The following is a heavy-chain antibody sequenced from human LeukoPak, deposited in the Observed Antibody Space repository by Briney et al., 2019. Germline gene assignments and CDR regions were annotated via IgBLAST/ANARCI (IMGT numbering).Heavy chain of an antibody. CDR3: ARECDSSRCASSSPDY. D-gene: IGHD6-6*01. J-gene: IGHJ4*02. V-gene: IGHV3-74*01. CDR2: VSTDGTTT. CDR1: GFGFSRYW. Sequence: GGSLRLSCAASGFGFSRYWMHWVRQAPGKGLVWVSRVSTDGTTTTYADSVQGRFTVSRDNAKNTLFLQMNDLRPEDTAVYFCARECDSSRCASSSPDYWGQGTLVTVSS.